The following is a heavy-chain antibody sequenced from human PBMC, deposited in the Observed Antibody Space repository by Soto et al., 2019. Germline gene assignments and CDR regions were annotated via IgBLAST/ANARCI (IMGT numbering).Heavy chain of an antibody. D-gene: IGHD1-1*01. Sequence: ASVKVSCKASGYTFTSYGISWVRQAPGQGLEWMGGFDPEDGETIYAQKFQGRVTMTEDTSTDTAYMELSSLRSEDTAVYYCANGAPNPSWNYWGQGTLVTVSS. V-gene: IGHV1-24*01. CDR1: GYTFTSYG. J-gene: IGHJ4*02. CDR3: ANGAPNPSWNY. CDR2: FDPEDGET.